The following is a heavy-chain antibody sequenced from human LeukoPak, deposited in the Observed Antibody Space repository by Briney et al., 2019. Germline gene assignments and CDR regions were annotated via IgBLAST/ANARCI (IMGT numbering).Heavy chain of an antibody. V-gene: IGHV3-21*01. CDR3: ARDLVSYDSSGYYLDY. CDR1: GFTFSSYS. J-gene: IGHJ4*02. D-gene: IGHD3-22*01. CDR2: ISSSSSYI. Sequence: GGSLRLSCAASGFTFSSYSMNWVRQAPGKGLEWVSSISSSSSYIYYADSVKGRFTISRDNAKNSLYLQMNSLRAEDTAVYYCARDLVSYDSSGYYLDYWGQGTLVTVSS.